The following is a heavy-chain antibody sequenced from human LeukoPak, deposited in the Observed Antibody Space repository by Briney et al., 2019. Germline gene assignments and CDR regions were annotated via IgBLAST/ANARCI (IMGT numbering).Heavy chain of an antibody. Sequence: ASVKVSCKASGYTFTGYYMHWVRQAPGQGLEWMGWINPNSGGTNYAQKFQGRVTMTRDTSISTAYMELSRLRSDDTAVYYCASTGGLHYYYYYMDVWGKGTTVTVSS. D-gene: IGHD1-14*01. CDR1: GYTFTGYY. CDR2: INPNSGGT. CDR3: ASTGGLHYYYYYMDV. V-gene: IGHV1-2*02. J-gene: IGHJ6*03.